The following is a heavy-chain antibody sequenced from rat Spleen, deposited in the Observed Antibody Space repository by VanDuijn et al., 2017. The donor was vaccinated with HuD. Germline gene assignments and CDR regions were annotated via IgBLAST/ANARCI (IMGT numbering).Heavy chain of an antibody. V-gene: IGHV5-7*01. CDR2: IVDDGSST. D-gene: IGHD1-11*01. CDR3: ARMAYGDY. Sequence: EVQLVESGGGLVQPGRSMKLSCAASGFTFSDYTMAWVRQAPKKGLEWVAAIVDDGSSTYYRDSVKGRFTISRDNAKSTLYLQMDSLRSEDTATYYCARMAYGDYWGQGVMVTVSS. J-gene: IGHJ2*01. CDR1: GFTFSDYT.